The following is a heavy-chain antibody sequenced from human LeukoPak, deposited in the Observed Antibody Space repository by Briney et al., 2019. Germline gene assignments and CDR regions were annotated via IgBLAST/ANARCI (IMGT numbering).Heavy chain of an antibody. V-gene: IGHV1-69*13. CDR2: IIPIFGTA. J-gene: IGHJ4*02. D-gene: IGHD1-26*01. CDR3: ARAPNGGSYSVPFGPFDY. CDR1: GGTFSSYA. Sequence: GASVNVSCKASGGTFSSYAISWVRQAPGQGLEWMGGIIPIFGTANYAQKFQGRVTITADESTSTAYMELSSLRSEDTAVYYCARAPNGGSYSVPFGPFDYWGQGTLVTVSS.